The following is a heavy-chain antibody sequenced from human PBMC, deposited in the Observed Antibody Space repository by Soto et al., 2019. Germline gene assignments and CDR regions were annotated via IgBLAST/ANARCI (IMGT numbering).Heavy chain of an antibody. Sequence: QVQLQESGPGLVKPSGTLSLTCAVSGDSITNTNWWSWVRQAPGKGLERIGDIYHSGATTYNPSLKSRATISVDPSNNHFALKLTSVTAADTAVYFCARDLGTGTDYWGQGTLVTVAS. CDR1: GDSITNTNW. J-gene: IGHJ4*02. CDR2: IYHSGAT. CDR3: ARDLGTGTDY. D-gene: IGHD1-1*01. V-gene: IGHV4-4*02.